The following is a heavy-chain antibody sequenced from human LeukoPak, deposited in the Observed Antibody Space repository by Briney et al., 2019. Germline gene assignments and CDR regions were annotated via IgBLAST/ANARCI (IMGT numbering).Heavy chain of an antibody. CDR3: ARDTSSGWYPEY. CDR1: GYTFTGYY. CDR2: INPNSGGT. Sequence: ASVKVSCKASGYTFTGYYMHWVRQAPGQGLEWMGWINPNSGGTSYAQKFQGRVTMTRDTSISTAYMELSRLRSDDTAVYYCARDTSSGWYPEYWGQGTLVTVSS. J-gene: IGHJ4*02. D-gene: IGHD6-19*01. V-gene: IGHV1-2*02.